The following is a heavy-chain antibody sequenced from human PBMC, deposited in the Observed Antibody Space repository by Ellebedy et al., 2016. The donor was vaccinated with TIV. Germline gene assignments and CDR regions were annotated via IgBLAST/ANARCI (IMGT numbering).Heavy chain of an antibody. CDR1: GASISSGGYY. D-gene: IGHD3-3*01. Sequence: MPSETLSLTCTVSGASISSGGYYWSWIRQHPGKGLEWIGYISYCGSTYYNPSLKSRVTMSVDTSKNQFSLKLSSVTAADTAVYYCARDPLGFWSGYSNGGFDIWGQGTMVTVSS. V-gene: IGHV4-31*03. CDR2: ISYCGST. CDR3: ARDPLGFWSGYSNGGFDI. J-gene: IGHJ3*02.